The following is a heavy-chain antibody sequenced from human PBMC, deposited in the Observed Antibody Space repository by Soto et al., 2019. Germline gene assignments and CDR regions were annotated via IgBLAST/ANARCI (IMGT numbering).Heavy chain of an antibody. CDR2: ISAYNGNT. CDR1: GYTFTSYG. D-gene: IGHD3-9*01. J-gene: IGHJ4*02. Sequence: ASVKVSCKASGYTFTSYGISLVRQAPGQGLEWMGWISAYNGNTNYAQKLQGRVTMTTDTSTSTAYMELRSLRSDDTAVYYCARYLYDILTGYYNADFDYWGQGTLVTVSS. CDR3: ARYLYDILTGYYNADFDY. V-gene: IGHV1-18*01.